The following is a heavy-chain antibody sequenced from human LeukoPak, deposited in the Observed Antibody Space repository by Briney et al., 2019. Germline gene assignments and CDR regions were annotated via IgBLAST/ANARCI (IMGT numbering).Heavy chain of an antibody. CDR3: ARDRGAGCSGCIKLRDDLDAFDI. CDR2: LIPNFGTA. J-gene: IGHJ3*02. D-gene: IGHD2-15*01. CDR1: GDTFSTYA. V-gene: IGHV1-69*13. Sequence: SVKVSCKASGDTFSTYAITWVRQAPGQGLEWMGGLIPNFGTARGAQKFQGRVTITADESTSTAYMELSSLRSEDTAVYYCARDRGAGCSGCIKLRDDLDAFDIWGQGTMVTVSS.